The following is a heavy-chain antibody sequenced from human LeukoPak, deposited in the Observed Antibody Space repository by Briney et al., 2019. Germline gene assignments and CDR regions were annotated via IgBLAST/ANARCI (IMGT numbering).Heavy chain of an antibody. CDR1: GESFSAYF. CDR3: ARGSSFDGYCSAGACDAGYYDS. CDR2: INHRGSS. Sequence: SETLSLTCAVYGESFSAYFWNWIRQAPGKPLEYIGEINHRGSSHYNPSLKTRVTLAVDTSKNQFSLRLTSVTAADTAVYFCARGSSFDGYCSAGACDAGYYDSWGQGTPVTVSS. V-gene: IGHV4-34*01. D-gene: IGHD2-15*01. J-gene: IGHJ4*02.